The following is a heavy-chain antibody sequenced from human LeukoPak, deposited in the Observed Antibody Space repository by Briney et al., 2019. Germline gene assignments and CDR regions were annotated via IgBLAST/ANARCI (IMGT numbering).Heavy chain of an antibody. CDR1: GFTFSSYW. CDR3: ARAREERYFDWLGAKLYNWFDP. V-gene: IGHV3-7*01. CDR2: IKQDGSEK. D-gene: IGHD3-9*01. Sequence: PGGSLRLSCAASGFTFSSYWMSWVRQAPGKGLEWVANIKQDGSEKYYVDSVKGRFTISRDNAKNSLYLQMNSLRAEDTAVYYCARAREERYFDWLGAKLYNWFDPWGQGTLVTVSS. J-gene: IGHJ5*02.